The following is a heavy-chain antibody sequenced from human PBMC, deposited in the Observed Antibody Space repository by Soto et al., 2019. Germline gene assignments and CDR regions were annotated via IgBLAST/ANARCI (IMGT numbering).Heavy chain of an antibody. D-gene: IGHD5-18*01. Sequence: EVQLVESGGGLVKPGGSLRLSCAASGFNFSSNSLNWVRQAPGKGLEWVSSISRSSKFIYYADSVKGRFTISRDNAKNSLYRQMNSLRAEDTAVYYCARSKAWIQLWPTVGMIASWAQGTLVTVSS. CDR1: GFNFSSNS. V-gene: IGHV3-21*01. J-gene: IGHJ4*02. CDR2: ISRSSKFI. CDR3: ARSKAWIQLWPTVGMIAS.